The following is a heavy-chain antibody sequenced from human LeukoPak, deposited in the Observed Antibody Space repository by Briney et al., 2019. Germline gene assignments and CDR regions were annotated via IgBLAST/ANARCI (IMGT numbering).Heavy chain of an antibody. V-gene: IGHV3-53*01. CDR1: GFTISSNY. D-gene: IGHD6-19*01. Sequence: GGSLRLSCAASGFTISSNYMSWVRQAPGKGLEWVSVIYSGGSTYYADSVKGRFTISRDNSKNTLYLQMNSLRAEDTAVYYCARDPGIAVAPGAFDIWGQGTMVTVSS. CDR3: ARDPGIAVAPGAFDI. CDR2: IYSGGST. J-gene: IGHJ3*02.